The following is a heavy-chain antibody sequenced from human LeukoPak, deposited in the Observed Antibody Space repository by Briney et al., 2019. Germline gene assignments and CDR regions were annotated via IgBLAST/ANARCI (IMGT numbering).Heavy chain of an antibody. D-gene: IGHD2-2*01. J-gene: IGHJ5*02. CDR1: GYTFTSYD. V-gene: IGHV1-8*01. CDR2: MNPNSGNT. Sequence: GASVKVSCKASGYTFTSYDINWVRQATGQGLEWMGWMNPNSGNTGYAQKFQGRVTMTRNTSISTAYMELSSLRSEDMAVYYCARGVGYCSSTSCYDWFDPWGQGTLVTVSS. CDR3: ARGVGYCSSTSCYDWFDP.